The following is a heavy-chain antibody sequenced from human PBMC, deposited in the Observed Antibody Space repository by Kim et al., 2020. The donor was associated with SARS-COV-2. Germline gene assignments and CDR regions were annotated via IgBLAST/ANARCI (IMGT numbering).Heavy chain of an antibody. CDR3: ARGPLLWSGEPFDY. CDR1: GFTFSSYA. Sequence: GGSLRLSCAASGFTFSSYAMHWVRQAPGKGLEWVAVISYDGSNKYYADSVKGRFTISRANSKNTLYLQMNSLRAEDTAVYYCARGPLLWSGEPFDYSGQG. CDR2: ISYDGSNK. V-gene: IGHV3-30*04. J-gene: IGHJ4*02. D-gene: IGHD3-10*01.